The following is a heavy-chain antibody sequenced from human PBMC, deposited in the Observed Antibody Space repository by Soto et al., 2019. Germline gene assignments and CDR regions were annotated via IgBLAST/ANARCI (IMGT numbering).Heavy chain of an antibody. D-gene: IGHD2-21*02. V-gene: IGHV4-39*07. J-gene: IGHJ1*01. Sequence: SETLSLTCTVSGGSISSSSYYWGWIRQPPGKGLEWIGSIYYSGSTYYNPSLKSRVTISVDTSKNQFSLKLSSVTAADTAVYYCARSFVVVTAISFQHWGQGTLVTVSS. CDR2: IYYSGST. CDR1: GGSISSSSYY. CDR3: ARSFVVVTAISFQH.